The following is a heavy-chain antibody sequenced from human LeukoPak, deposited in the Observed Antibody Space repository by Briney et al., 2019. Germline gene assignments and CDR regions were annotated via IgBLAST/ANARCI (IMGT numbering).Heavy chain of an antibody. Sequence: SETLSLTCAVYGGSFSGYYWSWIRQPPGKGLEWIGEINHSGSTNCNPSLKSRVTISVDTSKNQFSLKLSSVTPEDTAVYYCARVTGDSDAFDIWGQGTMVTVSS. CDR2: INHSGST. D-gene: IGHD7-27*01. J-gene: IGHJ3*02. CDR1: GGSFSGYY. V-gene: IGHV4-34*01. CDR3: ARVTGDSDAFDI.